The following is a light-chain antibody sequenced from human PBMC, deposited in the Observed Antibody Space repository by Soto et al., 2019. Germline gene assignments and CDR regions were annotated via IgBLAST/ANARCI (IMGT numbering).Light chain of an antibody. V-gene: IGKV1-5*01. CDR2: DAS. Sequence: DIQMTQSPSTLSASVGDRVTITCRASQSVRSWLAWYQQKPGRAPKFLIYDASSLESGVPSRFSGSGSGTEFTLTISNLQPDDFATYYCQHYNSYSTFGQGTRLEIK. J-gene: IGKJ5*01. CDR1: QSVRSW. CDR3: QHYNSYST.